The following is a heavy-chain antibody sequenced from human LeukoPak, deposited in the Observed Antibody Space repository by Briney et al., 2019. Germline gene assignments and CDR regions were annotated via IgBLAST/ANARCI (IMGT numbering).Heavy chain of an antibody. CDR1: GFSFSSYS. CDR3: ARASIGVTALDI. J-gene: IGHJ3*02. CDR2: IDSSSGHI. Sequence: GGSLRLSCAASGFSFSSYSMDWVRQAPGKGLEWVSYIDSSSGHIYYTDSVKGRFTISRDNAKNSLYLQMNSLRAEDTAVYYCARASIGVTALDIWGQGTMVTVSS. D-gene: IGHD1-26*01. V-gene: IGHV3-21*05.